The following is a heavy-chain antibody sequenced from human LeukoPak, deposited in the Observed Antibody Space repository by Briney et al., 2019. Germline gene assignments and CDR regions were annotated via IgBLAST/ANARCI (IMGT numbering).Heavy chain of an antibody. D-gene: IGHD6-13*01. V-gene: IGHV1-2*02. Sequence: PGASVKVSCKTSGYTLSGWYMHWVRQVPGQGFEWMGWINPYSGDTNYAQKFKDRVTMTRDTSISTLYMELRDLRSGDAAVYYCARVTVDSISWYHYFDHWGQGTLVTVSS. CDR3: ARVTVDSISWYHYFDH. CDR1: GYTLSGWY. CDR2: INPYSGDT. J-gene: IGHJ4*02.